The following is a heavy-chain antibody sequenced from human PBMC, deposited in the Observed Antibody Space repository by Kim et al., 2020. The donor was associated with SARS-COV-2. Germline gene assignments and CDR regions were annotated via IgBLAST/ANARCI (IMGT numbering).Heavy chain of an antibody. CDR3: ARTPSYYYGMDV. J-gene: IGHJ6*02. Sequence: KYYAGAVKSRFTIARDKSKTTLYLQMNSLGAEDTAVYYCARTPSYYYGMDVWGQGTTVTVSS. CDR2: K. V-gene: IGHV3-33*01.